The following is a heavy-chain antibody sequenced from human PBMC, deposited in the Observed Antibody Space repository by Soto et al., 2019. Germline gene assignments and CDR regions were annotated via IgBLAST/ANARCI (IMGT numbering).Heavy chain of an antibody. J-gene: IGHJ6*02. Sequence: QVQLVQSGAEVKKPGSSVKVSCKASGGTFSSYAISWVRQAPGQGLEWMGGIIPIFGTANYAQKFQGRVTITADESTITAYMELSSLRSEDTAVYYCERALRLYYYGSGSYDYYYYGMDVWGQGTTVTVSS. V-gene: IGHV1-69*01. CDR2: IIPIFGTA. D-gene: IGHD3-10*01. CDR1: GGTFSSYA. CDR3: ERALRLYYYGSGSYDYYYYGMDV.